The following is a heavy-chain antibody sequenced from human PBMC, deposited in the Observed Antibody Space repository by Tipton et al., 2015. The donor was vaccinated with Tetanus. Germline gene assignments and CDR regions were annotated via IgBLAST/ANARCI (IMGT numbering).Heavy chain of an antibody. J-gene: IGHJ6*02. D-gene: IGHD1-26*01. CDR2: ISWNSGSI. CDR3: AKGVVGATEDYGMDV. Sequence: SLRLSCAASGFTFDDYAMHWVRQAPGKGLEWVSGISWNSGSIGYADSVKGRFTMSRDNAKNSLYLQMNSLRAEDTALYYCAKGVVGATEDYGMDVWGQGTTVTVSS. CDR1: GFTFDDYA. V-gene: IGHV3-9*01.